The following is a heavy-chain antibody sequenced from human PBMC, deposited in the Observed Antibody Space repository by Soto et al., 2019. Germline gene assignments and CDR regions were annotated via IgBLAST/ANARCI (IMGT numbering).Heavy chain of an antibody. V-gene: IGHV1-46*01. J-gene: IGHJ4*02. CDR2: INPSGGST. D-gene: IGHD5-12*01. Sequence: ASVKLSCKASGYTFSIYYMHWVRQAPGQGLEWMGIINPSGGSTSYAQKFQGRVTMTRDTSTSTVYMELSSLRSEDTAVYYCALAGLHRRTCFDYWGQGTLVTVSS. CDR3: ALAGLHRRTCFDY. CDR1: GYTFSIYY.